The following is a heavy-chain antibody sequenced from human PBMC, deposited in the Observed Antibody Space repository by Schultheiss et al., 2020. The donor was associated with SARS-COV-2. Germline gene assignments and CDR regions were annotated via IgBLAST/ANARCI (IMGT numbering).Heavy chain of an antibody. CDR3: ARDLIPERYYDFWSGSSRWFDP. CDR1: GYSISSGYY. CDR2: IYHSGST. V-gene: IGHV4-38-2*02. J-gene: IGHJ5*02. D-gene: IGHD3-3*01. Sequence: SETLSLTCAVSGYSISSGYYWGWIRQPPGKGLEWIGSIYHSGSTYYNPSLKSRVTISVDTSKNQFSLKLSSVTAADTAVYYCARDLIPERYYDFWSGSSRWFDPWGQGTLATVAS.